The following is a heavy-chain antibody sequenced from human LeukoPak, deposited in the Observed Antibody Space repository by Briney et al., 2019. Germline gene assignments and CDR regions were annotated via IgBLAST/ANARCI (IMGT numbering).Heavy chain of an antibody. CDR2: ISSSGGTI. J-gene: IGHJ4*02. V-gene: IGHV3-11*01. Sequence: GGSLRLSCAASGFTFSDYYMSWIRQAPGKGLEWVSYISSSGGTIYYADSVKGRFTISRDNAKNSLYLQMNSLRAEDTAVYYCARDFPAAAGYYFDYWGQGTLVTVSS. CDR1: GFTFSDYY. D-gene: IGHD6-13*01. CDR3: ARDFPAAAGYYFDY.